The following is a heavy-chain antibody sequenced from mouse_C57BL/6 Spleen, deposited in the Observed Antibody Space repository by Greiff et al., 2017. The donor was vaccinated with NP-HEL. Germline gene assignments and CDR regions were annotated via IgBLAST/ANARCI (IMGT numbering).Heavy chain of an antibody. CDR2: IYPRDGST. Sequence: VQLMESDAELVKPGASVKISCKASGYTFTDHTIHWMKQRPEQGLEWIGYIYPRDGSTKYNEKFKGKATLTADKSSSTAYMQLNSLTSEDSAVYFCATSTIVKRKAMDYWGQGTSVTVSS. D-gene: IGHD2-1*01. CDR1: GYTFTDHT. V-gene: IGHV1-78*01. CDR3: ATSTIVKRKAMDY. J-gene: IGHJ4*01.